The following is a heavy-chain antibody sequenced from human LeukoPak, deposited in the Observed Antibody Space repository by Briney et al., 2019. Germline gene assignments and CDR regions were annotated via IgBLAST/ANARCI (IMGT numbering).Heavy chain of an antibody. CDR3: AGHWIHDAFDI. V-gene: IGHV4-59*08. CDR2: IYYSGST. CDR1: GGSISSYY. Sequence: PSETLSLTCTVSGGSISSYYWSWIRQPPGKGLEWIGYIYYSGSTNYNPSLRSRVTISVDTSKNQFSLKLSSVTAADTAVYYCAGHWIHDAFDIWGQGTMVTVSS. J-gene: IGHJ3*02. D-gene: IGHD1-1*01.